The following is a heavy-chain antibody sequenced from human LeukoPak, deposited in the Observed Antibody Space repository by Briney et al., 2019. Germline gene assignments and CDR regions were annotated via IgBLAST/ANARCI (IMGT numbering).Heavy chain of an antibody. D-gene: IGHD3-9*01. Sequence: GASVKVSCKASGYTFTGYYMHWVRQAPGQGLEWMGWINPNSGGTNYAQKFQGRVTMTRDTSISTAYMELSRLRSDDTAVYYCARAYDILTGYPIPANDYWGQGTLVTVSS. J-gene: IGHJ4*02. CDR2: INPNSGGT. CDR3: ARAYDILTGYPIPANDY. V-gene: IGHV1-2*02. CDR1: GYTFTGYY.